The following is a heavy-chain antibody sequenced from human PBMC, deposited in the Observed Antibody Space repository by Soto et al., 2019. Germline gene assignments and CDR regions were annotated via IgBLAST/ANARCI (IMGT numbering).Heavy chain of an antibody. CDR3: ARVPDY. J-gene: IGHJ4*02. D-gene: IGHD2-2*01. Sequence: QLQLQESGSGLVKPSQTLSLPCAVYGGSITSGGYSWSWIRHPPGKGLEWIGYMYHSGSTYYNPSLKSRVTISIARSKNHFSLKLSSVTAADTAVYYCARVPDYWGQGILVTAAS. CDR1: GGSITSGGYS. V-gene: IGHV4-30-2*01. CDR2: MYHSGST.